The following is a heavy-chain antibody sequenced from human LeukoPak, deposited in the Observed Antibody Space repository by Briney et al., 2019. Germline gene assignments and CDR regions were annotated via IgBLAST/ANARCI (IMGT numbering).Heavy chain of an antibody. J-gene: IGHJ4*02. V-gene: IGHV3-23*01. CDR1: GFTFANYA. CDR3: AKPIRYCSSTSCPSFDY. CDR2: ISGSGGGT. D-gene: IGHD2-2*01. Sequence: GGSLRLSCAASGFTFANYAMSWVRRAPGKGLEWVSVISGSGGGTYYADSVKGRFTISRDNSKNTLSLQMNSLRAEDTAVYYCAKPIRYCSSTSCPSFDYWGQGTLVTVSS.